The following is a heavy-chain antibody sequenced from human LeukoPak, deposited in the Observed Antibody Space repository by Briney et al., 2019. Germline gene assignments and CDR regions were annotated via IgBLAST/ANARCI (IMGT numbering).Heavy chain of an antibody. V-gene: IGHV1-69*13. CDR3: ARKKLTGDFDP. CDR1: GYTFTSYG. D-gene: IGHD7-27*01. Sequence: ASVKVSCKASGYTFTSYGISWVRQAPGQGLEWMGGIIPLFGTPKYAQKFQGRVTITADESTSTVHMELRSLRSEDTAVYYCARKKLTGDFDPWGQGTLVTVSS. CDR2: IIPLFGTP. J-gene: IGHJ5*02.